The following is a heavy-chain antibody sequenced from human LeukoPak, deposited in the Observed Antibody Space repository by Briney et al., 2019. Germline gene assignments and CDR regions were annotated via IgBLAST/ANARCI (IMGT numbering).Heavy chain of an antibody. CDR3: ARAFDLGYDYVWGRSYYFDY. V-gene: IGHV1-46*01. CDR2: IYPGGGST. J-gene: IGHJ4*02. Sequence: GASVKVSCKASGYTFTSYYIHWVRQAPGQGLEWMGIIYPGGGSTSYAQKFQGRVTMTRDMSASTAYMELSSLRSEDMAVYYCARAFDLGYDYVWGRSYYFDYWGQGTLVTVSS. CDR1: GYTFTSYY. D-gene: IGHD3-16*01.